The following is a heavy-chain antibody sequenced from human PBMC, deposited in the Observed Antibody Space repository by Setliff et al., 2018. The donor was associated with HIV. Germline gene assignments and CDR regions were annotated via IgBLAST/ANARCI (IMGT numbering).Heavy chain of an antibody. V-gene: IGHV1-69*05. Sequence: GASVKVSCKASGGGFSNHAITWVRQAPGQGLEWMGVIIPIFTTTDYAQKFRGRVTMTRDTSISTAYMELSRLRSDDTAVYYCARAGYGSGDAFDIWGQGTMVTVSS. D-gene: IGHD3-10*01. CDR1: GGGFSNHA. J-gene: IGHJ3*02. CDR2: IIPIFTTT. CDR3: ARAGYGSGDAFDI.